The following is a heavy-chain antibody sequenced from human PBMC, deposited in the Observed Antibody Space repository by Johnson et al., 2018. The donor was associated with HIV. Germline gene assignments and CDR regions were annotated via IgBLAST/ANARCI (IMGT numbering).Heavy chain of an antibody. CDR3: AKSYYEEERPMGVDAFDI. V-gene: IGHV3-30-3*01. CDR1: GFTFSTSA. Sequence: QVQLVESGGGLVQPGGSLRLSCAASGFTFSTSAMHWVRQAPGKGLEWVAVISYDGSSKYYADSVKGRFTISRDNSKNTLYLQMNSLRAEDTAVYYCAKSYYEEERPMGVDAFDIWGQGTMVTVSS. D-gene: IGHD1-26*01. CDR2: ISYDGSSK. J-gene: IGHJ3*02.